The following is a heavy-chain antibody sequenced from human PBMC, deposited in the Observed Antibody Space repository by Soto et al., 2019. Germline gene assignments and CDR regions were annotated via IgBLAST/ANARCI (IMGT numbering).Heavy chain of an antibody. CDR1: GYRFTHYG. D-gene: IGHD2-2*01. CDR2: ISAYSGDT. Sequence: QVQLVQSGAEVKKPGASVKVSCKASGYRFTHYGISWVRQAPGQGLEWMGRISAYSGDTNYAQKCQGRVSMTTDTSTSTAYMELRSLRSDDTAVYYCARAGFLVVPTATVGTFDIWGQGTMVTVSS. J-gene: IGHJ3*02. CDR3: ARAGFLVVPTATVGTFDI. V-gene: IGHV1-18*01.